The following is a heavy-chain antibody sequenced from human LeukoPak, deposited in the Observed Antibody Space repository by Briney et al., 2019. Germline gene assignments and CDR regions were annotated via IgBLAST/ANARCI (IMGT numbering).Heavy chain of an antibody. CDR1: GFTFTNFA. J-gene: IGHJ4*02. CDR2: ISAYNGNT. V-gene: IGHV1-18*01. Sequence: ASVKVSCKASGFTFTNFAINWVRQAPGQGLEWMGYISAYNGNTNYAQKVQDRVTMTTDTSTSTAYMELRSLTSDDTAVYYCARDGALRLRLGELSYFDYWGQGTLVTVSS. CDR3: ARDGALRLRLGELSYFDY. D-gene: IGHD3-16*02.